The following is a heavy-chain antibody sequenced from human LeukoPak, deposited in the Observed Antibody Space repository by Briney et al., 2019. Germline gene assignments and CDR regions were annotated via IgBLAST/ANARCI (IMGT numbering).Heavy chain of an antibody. V-gene: IGHV1-2*02. J-gene: IGHJ5*02. CDR1: GYTFTGYY. CDR3: ARDLALAAAGYNWFDP. D-gene: IGHD6-13*01. Sequence: ASVKVSCKASGYTFTGYYMHWVRQAPGQGLEWMGWINPNSGGTNYAQKFQGRVTMTRDTSISTAYMELSRLRSDDTAVYYCARDLALAAAGYNWFDPWGQGTLVTVSS. CDR2: INPNSGGT.